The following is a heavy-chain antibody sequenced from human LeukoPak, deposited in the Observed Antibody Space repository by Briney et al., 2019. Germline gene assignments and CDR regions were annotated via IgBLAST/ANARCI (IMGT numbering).Heavy chain of an antibody. CDR2: ISYDGSNK. CDR3: AKGKYCTNGVCWYHNWFDP. Sequence: PGGSLRLSCAASGFTFSSYGMHWVRQAPGKGLEWVAVISYDGSNKYYADSVKGRFTISRDNSKNTLYLQMNSLRAEDTAVYYCAKGKYCTNGVCWYHNWFDPWGQGTLVTVSS. J-gene: IGHJ5*02. V-gene: IGHV3-30*18. D-gene: IGHD2-8*01. CDR1: GFTFSSYG.